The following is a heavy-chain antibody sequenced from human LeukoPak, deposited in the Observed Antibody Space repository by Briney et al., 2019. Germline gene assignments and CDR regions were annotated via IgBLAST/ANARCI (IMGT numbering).Heavy chain of an antibody. D-gene: IGHD3-10*01. Sequence: SQTLSLTCAVSGDSVASNSDTWDWIRQSPSRGLEWLGRTYYRSTWYNDYAVSVRGRITVNPDTSKNQFSLHLNSVTPEDTAVYYCVRDSDDYYWALDFWGQGTPVTVSS. CDR1: GDSVASNSDT. CDR3: VRDSDDYYWALDF. J-gene: IGHJ4*02. V-gene: IGHV6-1*01. CDR2: TYYRSTWYN.